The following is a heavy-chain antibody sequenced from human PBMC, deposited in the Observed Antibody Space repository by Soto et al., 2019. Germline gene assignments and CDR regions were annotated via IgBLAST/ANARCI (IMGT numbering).Heavy chain of an antibody. CDR2: INAGNGHT. CDR1: GYTFTDYA. D-gene: IGHD1-20*01. Sequence: ASVKVSCKTSGYTFTDYAMHWVRQAPGQRLEWMGWINAGNGHTKYSQKFQVRVTITRDTFASTAYMELSSLRSEDTAVYYCARGLNLYYFDYWGQGTLVTVSS. J-gene: IGHJ4*02. V-gene: IGHV1-3*01. CDR3: ARGLNLYYFDY.